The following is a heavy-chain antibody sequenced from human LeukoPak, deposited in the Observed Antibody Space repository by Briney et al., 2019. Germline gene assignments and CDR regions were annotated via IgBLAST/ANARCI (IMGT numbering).Heavy chain of an antibody. CDR2: IYYSGST. Sequence: SETLSLTCTVSGGSISSYYWSWIRQPPGKGLEWIGYIYYSGSTNYNPSLKSRVTISVDTSKNQFSLKLSSVTAADTAVYYCARDYYDSSGYHAFDIWGQGTMVTVSS. D-gene: IGHD3-22*01. CDR1: GGSISSYY. J-gene: IGHJ3*02. CDR3: ARDYYDSSGYHAFDI. V-gene: IGHV4-59*01.